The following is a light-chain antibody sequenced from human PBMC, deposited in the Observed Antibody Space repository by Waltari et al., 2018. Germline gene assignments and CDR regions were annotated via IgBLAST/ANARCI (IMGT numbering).Light chain of an antibody. V-gene: IGKV1-9*01. CDR2: TAS. CDR1: QGISAY. Sequence: DIQLTQSPSFLSASVGDRVTIPCRASQGISAYLAWYQQKPGKAPNLLIYTASTLQSGVPSRFSGSGAGTEFTLTISSLQPEDFATYYCQQLNSYPRSFGQGTKLEIK. CDR3: QQLNSYPRS. J-gene: IGKJ2*03.